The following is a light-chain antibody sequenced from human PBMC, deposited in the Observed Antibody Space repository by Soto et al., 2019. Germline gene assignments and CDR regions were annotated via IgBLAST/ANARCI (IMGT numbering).Light chain of an antibody. CDR2: DSS. CDR3: QQRSNWPHT. Sequence: EIVLTQSPATLSLSPGERATLSCRASQSVSSYFAWYQQKPGQAPRLLIYDSSNRATGIPARFSVSGSGTDFTLTISSLEPEDFAVYYCQQRSNWPHTFGQGTKLEIK. J-gene: IGKJ2*01. CDR1: QSVSSY. V-gene: IGKV3-11*01.